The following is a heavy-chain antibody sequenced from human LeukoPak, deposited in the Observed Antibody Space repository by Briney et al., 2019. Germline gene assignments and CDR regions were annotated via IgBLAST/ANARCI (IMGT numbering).Heavy chain of an antibody. V-gene: IGHV3-33*01. CDR1: GFTFSSYG. Sequence: PGGSLRLSCAASGFTFSSYGMHWVRQAPGKGLEWVAVIWYDGSNKYYADSEKGRFTISRDNSKNTLYLQMNSLRAEDTAVYYCARDERITMIVVVPGELDYWGQGTLVTVSS. CDR2: IWYDGSNK. CDR3: ARDERITMIVVVPGELDY. J-gene: IGHJ4*02. D-gene: IGHD3-22*01.